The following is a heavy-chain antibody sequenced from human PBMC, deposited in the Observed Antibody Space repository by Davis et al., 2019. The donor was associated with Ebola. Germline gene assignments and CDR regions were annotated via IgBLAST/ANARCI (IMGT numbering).Heavy chain of an antibody. V-gene: IGHV3-30*18. J-gene: IGHJ6*04. CDR3: AKRVGLVRGVNRNDYYYYGVDV. Sequence: LKIPCAASGTSFRSYCMHWVRLGPGKRLVWLDVISLDGSYKLHPDSVKGRFTTSRDNSKNTLYLQMNSLRVEDTAVYYWAKRVGLVRGVNRNDYYYYGVDVWGKGTTVTVSS. CDR2: ISLDGSYK. D-gene: IGHD3-10*01. CDR1: GTSFRSYC.